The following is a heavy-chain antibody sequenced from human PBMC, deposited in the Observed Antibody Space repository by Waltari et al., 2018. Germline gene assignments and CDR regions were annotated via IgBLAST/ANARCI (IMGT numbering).Heavy chain of an antibody. CDR3: ARDSRHVVFGVLIHHSFDY. V-gene: IGHV1-18*01. J-gene: IGHJ4*02. CDR1: GYTFNDYG. D-gene: IGHD3-3*01. Sequence: QVQLVQYGAEVKKPGASVKVSCKASGYTFNDYGIIWVRQAPGQGVEWMGWINAYNVNTNYAQKLQGRVTMTTDTSTSTAYMELRSLRSDDTAVYYCARDSRHVVFGVLIHHSFDYWGQGILVTVSS. CDR2: INAYNVNT.